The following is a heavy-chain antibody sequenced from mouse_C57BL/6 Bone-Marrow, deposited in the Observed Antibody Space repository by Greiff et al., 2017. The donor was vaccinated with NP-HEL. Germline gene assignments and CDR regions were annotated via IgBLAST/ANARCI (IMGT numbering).Heavy chain of an antibody. CDR1: GYTFTDYN. Sequence: VQLQQSGPELVKPGASVKIPCKASGYTFTDYNMDWVKQSHGKSLEWIGDINPNNGGTIYNQKFKGKATLTVDKSSSTAYMELRSLTSEDTAVYYCARNDGSSYDYAMDYWGQGTSVTVSS. D-gene: IGHD1-1*01. V-gene: IGHV1-18*01. J-gene: IGHJ4*01. CDR3: ARNDGSSYDYAMDY. CDR2: INPNNGGT.